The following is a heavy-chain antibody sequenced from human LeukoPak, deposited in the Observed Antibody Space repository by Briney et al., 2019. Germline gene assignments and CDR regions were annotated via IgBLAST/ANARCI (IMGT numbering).Heavy chain of an antibody. J-gene: IGHJ4*02. V-gene: IGHV3-20*04. CDR3: VKDSNYDFWSGYYKRFDN. CDR2: ISRDGGRT. D-gene: IGHD3-3*01. CDR1: GFTFDDYG. Sequence: GGSLRLSCAASGFTSGFTFDDYGMNWVRQVPGKGLEWVSGISRDGGRTGYADSVQGRFTISRDNSRNSLHLQMNSLRVEDTAFYYCVKDSNYDFWSGYYKRFDNWGQGTLVTVSS.